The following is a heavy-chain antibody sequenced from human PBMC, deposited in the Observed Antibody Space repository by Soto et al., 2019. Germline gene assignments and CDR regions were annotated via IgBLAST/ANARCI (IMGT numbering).Heavy chain of an antibody. Sequence: GGSLRLSCAASGFTVSSNYMSWVRQAPGKGLEWVSVIYSGGSTYYADSVKGRFTISRDNSKNTLYLQMNSLRAEDTAVYYCAKDRGYFDWLLLSYYFDYWGQGTLVTVSS. J-gene: IGHJ4*02. CDR1: GFTVSSNY. CDR3: AKDRGYFDWLLLSYYFDY. V-gene: IGHV3-53*01. D-gene: IGHD3-9*01. CDR2: IYSGGST.